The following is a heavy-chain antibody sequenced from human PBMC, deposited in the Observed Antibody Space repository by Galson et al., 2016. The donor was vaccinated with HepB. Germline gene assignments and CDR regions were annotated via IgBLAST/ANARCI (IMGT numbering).Heavy chain of an antibody. J-gene: IGHJ4*02. CDR2: FELEDGET. CDR1: GFPVTDLS. V-gene: IGHV1-24*01. Sequence: SVKVSCKVSGFPVTDLSIHWVRQAPGKGLEWMGGFELEDGETVHAQKFQGRVTMTEDTSTDTAYMELSRLTSGDTAVYYCVTEGGNWGQGALVIVSS. D-gene: IGHD3-16*01. CDR3: VTEGGN.